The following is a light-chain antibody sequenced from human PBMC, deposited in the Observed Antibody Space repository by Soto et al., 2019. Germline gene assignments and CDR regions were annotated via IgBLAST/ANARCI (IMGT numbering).Light chain of an antibody. CDR3: LLYHGAAQV. Sequence: QAVVTQQPSLTVSPGGTVTLTCASSTGAVTSDYYPNWLQQKPGQAPRSLIHSTYARHFWTPARFSGSLLGGKAALTVSDVLPEDEADYYCLLYHGAAQVFGGGTKLTVL. CDR2: STY. J-gene: IGLJ3*02. V-gene: IGLV7-43*01. CDR1: TGAVTSDYY.